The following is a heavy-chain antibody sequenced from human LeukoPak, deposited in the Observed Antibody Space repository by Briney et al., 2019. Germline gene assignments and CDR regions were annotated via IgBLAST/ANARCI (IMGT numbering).Heavy chain of an antibody. CDR2: INPNSGGT. V-gene: IGHV1-2*02. CDR1: GYTFNGYY. D-gene: IGHD4-23*01. Sequence: ASVKVSCKASGYTFNGYYMGWVRQAPGQGLEWMEWINPNSGGTNYAQKFQGRVTMTRDTSITTAYMELSRLSSDDTAVYYCARHPGKVTNDWYFDLWGRGTLVTVSS. CDR3: ARHPGKVTNDWYFDL. J-gene: IGHJ2*01.